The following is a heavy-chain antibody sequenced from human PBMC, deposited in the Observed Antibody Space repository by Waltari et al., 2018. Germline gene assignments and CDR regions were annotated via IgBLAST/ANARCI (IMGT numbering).Heavy chain of an antibody. Sequence: QVQLVQSGAEVKKPGSSVKVSCKASGGTFSSYAISWVRQATGQGLEWRGGIITIVGTSNYAQKFQGRVTMTADESTSTAYMELSSLRSEDTAVYYCARDCSGGSCYSGFDPWGQGTLVTVSS. CDR1: GGTFSSYA. J-gene: IGHJ5*02. D-gene: IGHD2-15*01. V-gene: IGHV1-69*01. CDR3: ARDCSGGSCYSGFDP. CDR2: IITIVGTS.